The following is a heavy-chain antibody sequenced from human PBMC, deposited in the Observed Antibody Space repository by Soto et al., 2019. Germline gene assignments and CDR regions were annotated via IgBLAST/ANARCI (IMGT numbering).Heavy chain of an antibody. CDR3: APTFPRHTAGSSGGSVPPAFDP. Sequence: QITLKESGPTLLKPTQTLTLTCTFSGFSLTTSGVGVGWIRQPPGKALEWLALIYWDDDKRYSPSLHSSLTITKDTSKNQVVLTMTNMGPVDTATYYCAPTFPRHTAGSSGGSVPPAFDPWGQGTLVTVSS. V-gene: IGHV2-5*02. CDR2: IYWDDDK. CDR1: GFSLTTSGVG. D-gene: IGHD2-15*01. J-gene: IGHJ5*02.